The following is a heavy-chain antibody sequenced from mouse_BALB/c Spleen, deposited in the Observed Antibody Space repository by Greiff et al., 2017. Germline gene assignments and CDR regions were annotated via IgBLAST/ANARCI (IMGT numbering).Heavy chain of an antibody. CDR3: ARRNWEGMGWFDY. D-gene: IGHD4-1*01. CDR1: GFTFSDYG. V-gene: IGHV5-15*02. J-gene: IGHJ2*01. CDR2: ISNLAYSI. Sequence: EVKLVESGGGLVQPGGSRKLSCAASGFTFSDYGMAWVRQAPGKGPEWVAFISNLAYSIYYADTVTGRFTISRENAKNTLYLEMSSLRSEDTAMYYCARRNWEGMGWFDYWGQGTTLTVSS.